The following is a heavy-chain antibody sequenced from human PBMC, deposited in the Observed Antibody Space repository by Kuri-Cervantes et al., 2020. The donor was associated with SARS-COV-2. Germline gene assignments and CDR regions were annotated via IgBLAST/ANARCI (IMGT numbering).Heavy chain of an antibody. CDR3: ARDGGLVVPAAGNWFDP. CDR2: ISAYNVNT. J-gene: IGHJ5*02. D-gene: IGHD2-2*01. V-gene: IGHV1-18*01. CDR1: GYTFTSYG. Sequence: ASVKVSCKASGYTFTSYGISWVRQAPGQGLEWMGWISAYNVNTNYAQKLQGRVTMTTDTSTSTAYMELRSLRSDDTDVYYCARDGGLVVPAAGNWFDPWGQGTLVTVSS.